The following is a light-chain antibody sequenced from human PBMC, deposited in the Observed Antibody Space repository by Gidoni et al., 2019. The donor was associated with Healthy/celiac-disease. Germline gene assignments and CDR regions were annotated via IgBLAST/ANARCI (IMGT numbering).Light chain of an antibody. CDR2: GAS. Sequence: IVLTQSPVTLSLSPGERATLSCRASQSVSSSYLAWYQQKPGQAPRLLIYGASSRATGIPDRFSGSGSGTDFTLTISRLEPEDVAVYYCQQYGSSPFITFGQGTRLEIK. V-gene: IGKV3-20*01. CDR3: QQYGSSPFIT. J-gene: IGKJ5*01. CDR1: QSVSSSY.